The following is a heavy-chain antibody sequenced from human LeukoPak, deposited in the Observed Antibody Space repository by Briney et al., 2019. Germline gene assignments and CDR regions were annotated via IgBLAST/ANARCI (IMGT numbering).Heavy chain of an antibody. V-gene: IGHV3-30*04. J-gene: IGHJ4*02. CDR1: GFTFSNYA. Sequence: GGSLRLSCAPSGFTFSNYAMRWVSQAQGKGLEWVAVISYDGTDKYYADSVKGRFTISRDNSKDTLYLQMNSLRAEDTAVYYCAKGEEVRGVITPFNDYWGQGTLVTVSS. CDR2: ISYDGTDK. D-gene: IGHD3-10*01. CDR3: AKGEEVRGVITPFNDY.